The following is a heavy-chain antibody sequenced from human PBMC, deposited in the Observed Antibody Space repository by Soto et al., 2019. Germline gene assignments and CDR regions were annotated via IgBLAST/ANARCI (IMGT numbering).Heavy chain of an antibody. D-gene: IGHD3-22*01. CDR2: VYYTGST. V-gene: IGHV4-59*01. CDR3: ARGRTVRNYADDSSDYLYFFDY. J-gene: IGHJ4*02. Sequence: KPSETLSLTCPVPGDPLSTFYLGWIRQSPGKELEWIGYVYYTGSTNYNPSPKSRVTISVDRSKNQFSLKLTSANAADTAVYYCARGRTVRNYADDSSDYLYFFDYWGQGTQVTVSS. CDR1: GDPLSTFY.